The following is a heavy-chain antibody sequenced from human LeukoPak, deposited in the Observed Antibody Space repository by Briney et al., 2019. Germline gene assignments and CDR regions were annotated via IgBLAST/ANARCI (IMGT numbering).Heavy chain of an antibody. V-gene: IGHV1-2*02. CDR2: INPNSGGT. Sequence: ASVKVSCKASGYTFTGYYMHWVRQAPGQGLEWMGWINPNSGGTNYAQKFQGRVTMTRDTSISTAYMELSRLRSDDTAVYYCARDSHDDYGDYVWFDPWGQGTLVTVSS. J-gene: IGHJ5*02. CDR1: GYTFTGYY. D-gene: IGHD4-17*01. CDR3: ARDSHDDYGDYVWFDP.